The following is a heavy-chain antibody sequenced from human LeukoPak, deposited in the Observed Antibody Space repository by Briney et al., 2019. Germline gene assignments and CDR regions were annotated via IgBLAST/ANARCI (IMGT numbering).Heavy chain of an antibody. CDR3: ARSRFTTYYFDL. CDR1: GFTVSSNS. V-gene: IGHV3-53*01. CDR2: IYSDNT. J-gene: IGHJ4*02. D-gene: IGHD3-16*02. Sequence: GGSLRLSCTVSGFTVSSNSMSWVRQAPGKGLEWVSFIYSDNTHYSDSVKGRFTISRDNSKNTLYLQMNSLRAEDKAMYFCARSRFTTYYFDLWGQGTLVTVSS.